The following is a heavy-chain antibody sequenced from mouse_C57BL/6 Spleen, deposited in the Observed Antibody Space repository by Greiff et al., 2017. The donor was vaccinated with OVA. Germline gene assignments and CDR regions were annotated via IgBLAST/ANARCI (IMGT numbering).Heavy chain of an antibody. J-gene: IGHJ1*03. CDR3: ARSLGYFDV. CDR2: IYPGRGST. CDR1: GYTFTSYW. V-gene: IGHV1-55*01. Sequence: VQLQQPGAELVKPGASVKMSCKASGYTFTSYWITWVKQRPGQGLEWIGDIYPGRGSTNYNEKFKSKATLTVDASSSTAYMQLSSLTSEDSAVYYCARSLGYFDVWGTGTTVTVSS.